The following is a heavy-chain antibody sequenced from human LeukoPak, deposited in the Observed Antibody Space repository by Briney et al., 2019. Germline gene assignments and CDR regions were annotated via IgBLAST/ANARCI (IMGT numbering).Heavy chain of an antibody. V-gene: IGHV3-48*01. Sequence: PGGSLRLSCAASGFTFSSYRMNWVRQAPGKGLEWASHISRSSSTIYYADSVKGRFTISRDNAKNSLYLQMNSLRAEDTAVYYCAKDLPYYDSSGYEYWGQGTLVTVSS. J-gene: IGHJ4*02. CDR1: GFTFSSYR. CDR3: AKDLPYYDSSGYEY. D-gene: IGHD3-22*01. CDR2: ISRSSSTI.